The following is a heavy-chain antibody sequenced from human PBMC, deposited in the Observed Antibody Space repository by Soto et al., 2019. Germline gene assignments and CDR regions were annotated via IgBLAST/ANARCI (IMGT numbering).Heavy chain of an antibody. CDR3: ARGDPLLWFGEKVYYGMDL. CDR1: GGCISSYY. CDR2: IYYSGST. Sequence: QVQLQESGPGLVKPSETQSLTCTVTGGCISSYYWSWIRQPPGKGLEWIGYIYYSGSTNYNPSLKSRVTISVDTSKNQFSLKLSSVTAADTAVYYCARGDPLLWFGEKVYYGMDLWGQGTTVTVSS. D-gene: IGHD3-10*01. V-gene: IGHV4-59*01. J-gene: IGHJ6*02.